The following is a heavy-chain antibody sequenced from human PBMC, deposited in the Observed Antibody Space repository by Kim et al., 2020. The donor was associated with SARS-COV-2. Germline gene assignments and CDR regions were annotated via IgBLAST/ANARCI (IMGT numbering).Heavy chain of an antibody. V-gene: IGHV3-7*03. J-gene: IGHJ4*02. D-gene: IGHD1-26*01. CDR3: LRENPMHGS. Sequence: GGSLRLSCAASGFTFSSCGMRWVRQAPGKGLEWVANIKEDGSMYSYVDSVKGRFTISRDNAENSVYLQMNSLRAEDTAVYYCLRENPMHGSWGQGILF. CDR2: IKEDGSMY. CDR1: GFTFSSCG.